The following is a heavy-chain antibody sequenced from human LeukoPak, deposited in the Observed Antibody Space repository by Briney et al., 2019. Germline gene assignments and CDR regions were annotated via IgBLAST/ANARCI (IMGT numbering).Heavy chain of an antibody. CDR1: GYTFTGYY. V-gene: IGHV1-2*06. CDR2: INPNGGGT. CDR3: ARAPGRGMQPLDF. Sequence: ASVKVSCKASGYTFTGYYIYWVRQAPGQGLEWMGRINPNGGGTNYAQKFQGRVTMTRDTSINTAYMELSRLRSDDTAMYYCARAPGRGMQPLDFWGQGALVTVSS. D-gene: IGHD3-16*01. J-gene: IGHJ4*02.